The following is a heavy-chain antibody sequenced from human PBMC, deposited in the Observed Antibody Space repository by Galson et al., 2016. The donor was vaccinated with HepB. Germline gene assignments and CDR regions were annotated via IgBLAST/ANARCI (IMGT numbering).Heavy chain of an antibody. J-gene: IGHJ4*02. D-gene: IGHD3-3*01. CDR2: IEQDGSEK. CDR3: ARDSPDFWSGFNDY. CDR1: GLPFSSYW. Sequence: SLRLSCAASGLPFSSYWMSWVRQAPGKGLEWVANIEQDGSEKYYVDSVKGRFTISRDNAKNSLFLQMNSLRAEDTAVYYCARDSPDFWSGFNDYWGQGTLVTVSS. V-gene: IGHV3-7*01.